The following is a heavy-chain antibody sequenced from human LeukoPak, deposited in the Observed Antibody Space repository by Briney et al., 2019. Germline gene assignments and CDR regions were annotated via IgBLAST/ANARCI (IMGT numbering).Heavy chain of an antibody. V-gene: IGHV3-23*01. Sequence: GGSLRLSCAASGFTFSSYAMSWVRQAPGKGLEWVSAISGSGGSTYYADSVKGRFTISRDNSKNTLYLQMNSLRAEDTAVYYCAKSPTYSSSSLLYFDYWGQGTLVTVSS. CDR3: AKSPTYSSSSLLYFDY. J-gene: IGHJ4*02. CDR1: GFTFSSYA. CDR2: ISGSGGST. D-gene: IGHD6-6*01.